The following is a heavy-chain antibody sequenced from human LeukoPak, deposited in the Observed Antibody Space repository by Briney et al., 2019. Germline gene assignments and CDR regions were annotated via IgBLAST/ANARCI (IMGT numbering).Heavy chain of an antibody. V-gene: IGHV4-34*01. CDR1: GGSFSGYY. D-gene: IGHD3-22*01. CDR2: INHRGST. Sequence: SETLSLTCVVYGGSFSGYYWSWIRQSPGKGLEWIGEINHRGSTNYNPSLKRRVTISLDTSKNQFSLKLSSVTAADTAVYYCASNYYDSSGYPDYWGQGTLVTVSS. CDR3: ASNYYDSSGYPDY. J-gene: IGHJ4*02.